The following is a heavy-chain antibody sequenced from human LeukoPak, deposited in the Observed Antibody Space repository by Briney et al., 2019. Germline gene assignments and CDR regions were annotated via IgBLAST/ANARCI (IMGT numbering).Heavy chain of an antibody. V-gene: IGHV1-18*01. CDR3: ATDTYYDFWSGPDY. CDR2: ISAYNGNT. Sequence: ASVKVSCKASGYTFTSYGISWVRQAPGQGLEWMGWISAYNGNTNYAQKLQGRVTMTTDTSKSTAYMELRSLRSDDTAVYYCATDTYYDFWSGPDYWGQGTLVTVSS. J-gene: IGHJ4*02. CDR1: GYTFTSYG. D-gene: IGHD3-3*01.